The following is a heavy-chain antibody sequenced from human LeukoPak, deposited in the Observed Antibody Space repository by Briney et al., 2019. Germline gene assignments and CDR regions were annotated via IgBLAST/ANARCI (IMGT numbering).Heavy chain of an antibody. CDR1: GFTFSSYW. CDR2: INSDGSST. V-gene: IGHV3-74*01. CDR3: ARVPTLYYFDY. J-gene: IGHJ4*02. D-gene: IGHD2/OR15-2a*01. Sequence: QSGGSLRLSCAASGFTFSSYWMHWVRQAPGKGLVWVSRINSDGSSTSYADSVKGRFTISRDNAKNTLYLQMNSLRAEDTAVYYCARVPTLYYFDYWGQGTLVTVSS.